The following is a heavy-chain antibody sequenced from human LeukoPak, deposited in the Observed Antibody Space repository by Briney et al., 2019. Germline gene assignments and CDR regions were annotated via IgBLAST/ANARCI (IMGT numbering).Heavy chain of an antibody. CDR2: INPNSGGT. Sequence: GASVKVSCKASGYTFTSYAMHWVRQAPGQGLEWMGWINPNSGGTNYAQKFQGRVTMTRDTSISTAYMELSRLRSDDTAVYYCARRVAYYFDYWGQGTLVTVSS. CDR3: ARRVAYYFDY. V-gene: IGHV1-2*02. J-gene: IGHJ4*02. D-gene: IGHD2-15*01. CDR1: GYTFTSYA.